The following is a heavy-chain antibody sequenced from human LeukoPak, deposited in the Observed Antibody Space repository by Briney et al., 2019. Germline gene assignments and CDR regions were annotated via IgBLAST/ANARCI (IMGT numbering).Heavy chain of an antibody. J-gene: IGHJ6*02. CDR1: GYTFTDYY. V-gene: IGHV1-2*02. CDR3: TRDHCSFANCYEDYYHGMDV. CDR2: INPNNGGP. D-gene: IGHD2-2*01. Sequence: ASVKVSCKASGYTFTDYYVHWVRQAPGQGLEWMGWINPNNGGPTYAQNFQGRVTMIRDTSISTVCMELRRLRSDDSAIYYCTRDHCSFANCYEDYYHGMDVWGQGTTVTVSS.